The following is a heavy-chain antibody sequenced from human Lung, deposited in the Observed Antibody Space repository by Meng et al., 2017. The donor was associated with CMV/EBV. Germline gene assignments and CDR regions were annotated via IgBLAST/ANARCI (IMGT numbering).Heavy chain of an antibody. V-gene: IGHV6-1*01. CDR1: GDIVSSNSAA. J-gene: IGHJ4*02. CDR2: TYYRSKWYH. Sequence: QVLLQQSGPGRVEPSHTLSLTCAISGDIVSSNSAAWHWIRQSPSRGLEWLGRTYYRSKWYHEYAVSVKSRITISPDTPKNQFSLQLNSMTPEDTAVYYCARGINGGCGDWGQGTLVTVSS. CDR3: ARGINGGCGD. D-gene: IGHD4-23*01.